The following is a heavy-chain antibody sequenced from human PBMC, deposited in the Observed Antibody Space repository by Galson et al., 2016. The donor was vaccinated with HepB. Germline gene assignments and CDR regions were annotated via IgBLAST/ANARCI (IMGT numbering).Heavy chain of an antibody. CDR2: IIPILGIA. CDR1: GGTFSSYA. J-gene: IGHJ5*02. D-gene: IGHD6-13*01. Sequence: SVKVSCKASGGTFSSYAISWVRQAPGQGLEWMGRIIPILGIANYAQTFQGSVTITADKSTSTAYMELSSLRSEDTAVYYWARDLGSSSLRVGSDRWWKGTLVTVSS. V-gene: IGHV1-69*04. CDR3: ARDLGSSSLRVGSDR.